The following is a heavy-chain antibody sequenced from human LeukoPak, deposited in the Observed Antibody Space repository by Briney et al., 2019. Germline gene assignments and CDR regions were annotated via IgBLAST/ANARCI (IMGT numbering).Heavy chain of an antibody. CDR2: IIPIFGTA. V-gene: IGHV1-69*13. CDR3: ARDDCSGGSCYSDYYGMDG. D-gene: IGHD2-15*01. CDR1: GGTFSSYA. Sequence: ASVTVSCKASGGTFSSYAISWVRQAPGQGLEWMGGIIPIFGTANYAQKFQGRVTITADESTSTAYMELSSLRSEDTAVYYCARDDCSGGSCYSDYYGMDGWGKGTTVTVSS. J-gene: IGHJ6*04.